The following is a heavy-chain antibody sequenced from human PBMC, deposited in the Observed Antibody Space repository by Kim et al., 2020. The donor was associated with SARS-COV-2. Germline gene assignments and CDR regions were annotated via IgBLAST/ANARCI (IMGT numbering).Heavy chain of an antibody. Sequence: GGSLRLSCAASGFTFSDYYMSWIRQAPGKGLEWVSYISSSGSTIYYADSVKGRFTISRDNAKNSLYLQMNSLRAEDTAVYYCARSDIVARSYYFDYWGQGTLVTVSS. V-gene: IGHV3-11*01. CDR2: ISSSGSTI. CDR3: ARSDIVARSYYFDY. CDR1: GFTFSDYY. J-gene: IGHJ4*02. D-gene: IGHD5-12*01.